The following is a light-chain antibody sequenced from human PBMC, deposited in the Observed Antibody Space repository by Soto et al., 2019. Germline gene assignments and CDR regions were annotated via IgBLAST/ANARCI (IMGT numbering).Light chain of an antibody. J-gene: IGKJ3*01. V-gene: IGKV3-20*01. Sequence: EIVLTQSPGTLSLSPGERATLSCRASQSVSSSYLAWYQQKPGKAPRLLIYGASSRATGIPDRFSGSGSGTDFTLTISRLEPEDFAGYYCQQYGSSPRFTFGPGTKVDIK. CDR2: GAS. CDR3: QQYGSSPRFT. CDR1: QSVSSSY.